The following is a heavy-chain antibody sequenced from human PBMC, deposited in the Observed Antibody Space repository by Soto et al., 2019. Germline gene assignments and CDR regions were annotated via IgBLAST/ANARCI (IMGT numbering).Heavy chain of an antibody. Sequence: PSETLSLTCTVSGGSISSYYWSWIRQPPGKGLEWIGYIYYSGSTNYNPSHKSRVTISVGTSQNQFSLKLSSVTAADTAVYYFARDGYYYDSSGPPPDYYGMDVWGQGTTVTVSS. V-gene: IGHV4-59*01. CDR2: IYYSGST. CDR1: GGSISSYY. J-gene: IGHJ6*02. D-gene: IGHD3-22*01. CDR3: ARDGYYYDSSGPPPDYYGMDV.